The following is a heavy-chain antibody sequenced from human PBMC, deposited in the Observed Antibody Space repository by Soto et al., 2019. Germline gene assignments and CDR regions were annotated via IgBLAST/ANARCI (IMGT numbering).Heavy chain of an antibody. Sequence: GGSLRLSCAASGFTFSSYGMHWVRQAPGKGLEWVAVIWSDGSNKYYADTVKGRFTISRDNSKNTLYLQMNSLRSVDLAVFYCARYYYDSSGYCPLWGQGTLVTVSS. V-gene: IGHV3-33*01. CDR1: GFTFSSYG. CDR2: IWSDGSNK. CDR3: ARYYYDSSGYCPL. D-gene: IGHD3-22*01. J-gene: IGHJ4*02.